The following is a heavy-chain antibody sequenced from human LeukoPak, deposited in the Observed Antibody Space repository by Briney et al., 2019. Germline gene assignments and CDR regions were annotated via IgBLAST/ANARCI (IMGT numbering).Heavy chain of an antibody. Sequence: PSETLSLTCTVSGYSLSSDYYWGWLRQPPGKGLEWIGSIYHSGSTYSNPSLKSRVTISVDTSKNQFSLKLSSVTAADTAVYYCARARTYYDILTGYLPGYFDYWGQGTLVTVSS. J-gene: IGHJ4*02. V-gene: IGHV4-38-2*02. D-gene: IGHD3-9*01. CDR1: GYSLSSDYY. CDR2: IYHSGST. CDR3: ARARTYYDILTGYLPGYFDY.